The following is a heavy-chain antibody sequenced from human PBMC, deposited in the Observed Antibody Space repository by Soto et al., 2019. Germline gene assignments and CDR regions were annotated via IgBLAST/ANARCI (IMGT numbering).Heavy chain of an antibody. D-gene: IGHD2-15*01. CDR1: GGSINTYY. V-gene: IGHV4-59*01. Sequence: SETLSLICTVSGGSINTYYWSWIRQPPGKGLEWIGDISYSGSTDYNPSLKSRVTISVDTSKNQFSLKLTSVTAADTAVSYCERDTGRSVRAFDIWGQGTMVTVSS. J-gene: IGHJ3*02. CDR2: ISYSGST. CDR3: ERDTGRSVRAFDI.